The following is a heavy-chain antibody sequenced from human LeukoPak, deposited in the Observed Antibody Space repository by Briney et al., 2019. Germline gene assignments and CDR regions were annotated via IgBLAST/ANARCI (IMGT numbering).Heavy chain of an antibody. CDR3: ARTYNFRDYFDY. V-gene: IGHV3-21*01. CDR1: GFTFNKYT. CDR2: ISTSSSYI. D-gene: IGHD5-24*01. Sequence: GGSLRLSCAASGFTFNKYTMNWVRQAPGKGLEWVSSISTSSSYIYYADSVKGRFTISRDNAKNSLYLQMNSLRAEDTAVYYCARTYNFRDYFDYWGQGTLVTVSS. J-gene: IGHJ4*02.